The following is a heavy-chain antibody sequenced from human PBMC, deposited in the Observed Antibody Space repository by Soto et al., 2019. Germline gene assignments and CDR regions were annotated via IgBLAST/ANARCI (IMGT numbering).Heavy chain of an antibody. V-gene: IGHV3-7*01. CDR2: IKTDGSGQ. J-gene: IGHJ4*02. CDR3: SRADDY. Sequence: DVRLVDYGGGLVQPGGSERLSCAASGFSFSNYWMSWVRQAPGKGLELVANIKTDGSGQYYVDSVRGRFTISRDNAKNLLYLQMNSLRAEDAAVYYCSRADDYWGQGTLVTVSS. CDR1: GFSFSNYW.